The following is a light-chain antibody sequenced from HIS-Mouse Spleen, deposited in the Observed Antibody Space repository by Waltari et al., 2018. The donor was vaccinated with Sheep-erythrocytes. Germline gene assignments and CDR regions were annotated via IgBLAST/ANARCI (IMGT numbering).Light chain of an antibody. CDR2: DVS. Sequence: QSALTQPRSVSGSPGRSVTISCTGTSSDVGGYNYVSWYQQHQGKAPKLLIYDVSKRPSGVPDRFSGSKSGNTASLTISGLQAEDEADYYCCSYAGSYNHVFATGTKVTVL. V-gene: IGLV2-11*01. CDR3: CSYAGSYNHV. CDR1: SSDVGGYNY. J-gene: IGLJ1*01.